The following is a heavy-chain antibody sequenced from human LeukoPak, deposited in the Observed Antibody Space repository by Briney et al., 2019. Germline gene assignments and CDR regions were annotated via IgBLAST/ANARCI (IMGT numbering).Heavy chain of an antibody. J-gene: IGHJ4*02. D-gene: IGHD3-22*01. Sequence: AETLSLTCTVSGGSISSSSYYWGWVRQPPGKGLEWIVSIYYSGSTYYNPSLKSRGTISVDTSKNPFSLTLSSVTAADTAVYYCASVRYYYASSGYMYYFDYWGQGTLVTVSS. CDR3: ASVRYYYASSGYMYYFDY. CDR2: IYYSGST. V-gene: IGHV4-39*07. CDR1: GGSISSSSYY.